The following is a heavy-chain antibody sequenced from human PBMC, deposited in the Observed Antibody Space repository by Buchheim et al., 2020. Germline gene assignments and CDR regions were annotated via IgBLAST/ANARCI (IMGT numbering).Heavy chain of an antibody. D-gene: IGHD6-6*01. J-gene: IGHJ6*03. CDR1: GGSFSGYY. CDR2: INHSGST. Sequence: QVQLQQWGAGLLKPSETLSLTCAVYGGSFSGYYWSWIRQPPGKGLEWIGEINHSGSTNYNPSLKSRVTISVDTSKNQFSLKLSSVTAADTAVYYCARAGSGQLAPYYYYYMDVWGKGTT. CDR3: ARAGSGQLAPYYYYYMDV. V-gene: IGHV4-34*01.